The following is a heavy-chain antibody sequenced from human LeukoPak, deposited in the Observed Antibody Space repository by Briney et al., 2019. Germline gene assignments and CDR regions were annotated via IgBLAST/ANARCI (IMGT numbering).Heavy chain of an antibody. D-gene: IGHD3-22*01. CDR1: GGSFSGYY. J-gene: IGHJ3*02. Sequence: SETLSLTCAVYGGSFSGYYWSWIRQPPGKGLEWIGEINHSGSTNYNPSLKSRVTISVDTSKNQFSPKLSSVTAADTAVYYCASEDSGYCNAFVIWGQGTMVTVSS. V-gene: IGHV4-34*01. CDR2: INHSGST. CDR3: ASEDSGYCNAFVI.